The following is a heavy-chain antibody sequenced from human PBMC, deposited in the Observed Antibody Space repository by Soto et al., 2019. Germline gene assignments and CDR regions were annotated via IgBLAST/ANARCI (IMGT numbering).Heavy chain of an antibody. CDR1: GGSISSGGYY. D-gene: IGHD3-10*01. CDR3: ARLCAYYYGSGRNYGMDV. J-gene: IGHJ6*02. V-gene: IGHV4-31*03. CDR2: IYYSGST. Sequence: SETLSLTCTVSGGSISSGGYYWSWIRQHPGKGLEWIGYIYYSGSTYYNPSLKSRVTISVDTSKNQFSLKLSSVTAADTAVYYCARLCAYYYGSGRNYGMDVWGQGTTVTVSS.